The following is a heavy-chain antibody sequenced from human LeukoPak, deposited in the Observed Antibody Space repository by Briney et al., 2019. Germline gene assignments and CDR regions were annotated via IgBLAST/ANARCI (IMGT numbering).Heavy chain of an antibody. D-gene: IGHD5-18*01. CDR1: GFTFSSYG. CDR2: IRYDGSNK. V-gene: IGHV3-30*02. CDR3: AKKGFHDSYGYDY. J-gene: IGHJ4*02. Sequence: PGGSLRLSCAASGFTFSSYGMHWVRQAPGKGLEWVAFIRYDGSNKYYADSVKGRFTISRDNSKNTPYLQMNSLRAEDTAVYYCAKKGFHDSYGYDYWGQGTLVTVSS.